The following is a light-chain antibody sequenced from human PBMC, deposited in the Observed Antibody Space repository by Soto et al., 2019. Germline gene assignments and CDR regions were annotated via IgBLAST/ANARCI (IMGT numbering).Light chain of an antibody. J-gene: IGKJ5*01. CDR3: QQYGSSPST. CDR2: GVS. Sequence: EIVLTQSPGTLSLSPGERATLSCRASQSVSSTYLAWYQQKPGQPPRLLIYGVSSRATGIPGRFSGSGSGTDFTLTISRLEPEDFAVYYCQQYGSSPSTFGQGTRLEI. V-gene: IGKV3-20*01. CDR1: QSVSSTY.